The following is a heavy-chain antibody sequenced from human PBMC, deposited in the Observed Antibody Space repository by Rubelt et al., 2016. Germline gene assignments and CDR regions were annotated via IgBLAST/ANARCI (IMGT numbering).Heavy chain of an antibody. J-gene: IGHJ4*02. CDR3: ASRGRYYGSGSYPPRTGIVDY. Sequence: QVQLQQWGAGLLKPSETLSLTCAVYGGSFSGYYWSWIRPPPGKGLEWTGELNHSGRTHYNTSLKSRVTIAVDTSKNQFSLKLSSVTAADTAVYYCASRGRYYGSGSYPPRTGIVDYWGQGTLVTVSS. D-gene: IGHD3-10*01. CDR2: LNHSGRT. V-gene: IGHV4-34*01. CDR1: GGSFSGYY.